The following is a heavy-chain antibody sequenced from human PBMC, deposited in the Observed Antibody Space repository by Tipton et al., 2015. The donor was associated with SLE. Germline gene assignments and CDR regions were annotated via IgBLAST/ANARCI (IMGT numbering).Heavy chain of an antibody. J-gene: IGHJ3*02. V-gene: IGHV4-59*01. D-gene: IGHD3-10*01. CDR3: ASETYYYGSGTRALDI. CDR1: GGSISSYY. Sequence: TLSLTCTVSGGSISSYYWSWIRQPSGKGLEWIGYIYYSGSTNYNPSLKSRVTISVDTSKNQFSLKLSSVTAADTAVYYCASETYYYGSGTRALDIWGQGTMVTVSS. CDR2: IYYSGST.